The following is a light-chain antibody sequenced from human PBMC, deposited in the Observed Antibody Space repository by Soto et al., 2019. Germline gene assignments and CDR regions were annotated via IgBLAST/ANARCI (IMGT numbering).Light chain of an antibody. Sequence: SYDLTQPPSVSVAPGQTARLTCAGNNIGSKSVHWYQQRPGQAPVLVVYDDSGRPSGIPERFSGTNSGSTATLTISRVEGGDEADYFCQVWDISSDHVVFGGGTKVTVL. J-gene: IGLJ2*01. V-gene: IGLV3-21*02. CDR1: NIGSKS. CDR2: DDS. CDR3: QVWDISSDHVV.